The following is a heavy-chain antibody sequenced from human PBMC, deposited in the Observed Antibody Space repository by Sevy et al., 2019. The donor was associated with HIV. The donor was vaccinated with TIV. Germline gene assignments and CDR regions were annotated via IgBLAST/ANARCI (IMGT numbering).Heavy chain of an antibody. CDR3: ARGATEYHVLSTAFDI. Sequence: ASVKVSCKASGGTFSTYSISWVRRAPGHGLEWMGGIIPVFGTTKYAQKFQGRVTITADESTTTAYMELSGLTSEDTAVYYCARGATEYHVLSTAFDIWGQGTTVTVSS. J-gene: IGHJ3*02. CDR2: IIPVFGTT. CDR1: GGTFSTYS. V-gene: IGHV1-69*13. D-gene: IGHD2-15*01.